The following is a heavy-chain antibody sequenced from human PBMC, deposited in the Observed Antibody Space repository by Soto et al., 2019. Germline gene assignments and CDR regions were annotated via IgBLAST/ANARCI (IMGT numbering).Heavy chain of an antibody. CDR3: ARTTMVRGVTYYYYYYGMDV. D-gene: IGHD3-10*01. CDR2: INHSGST. CDR1: GGSFSGYY. Sequence: SETLSLTCAVYGGSFSGYYWSWIRQPPGKGLEWIGEINHSGSTNYNPSLKSRVTISVDTSKNQFSLKLSSVTAADTAVYYCARTTMVRGVTYYYYYYGMDVWGQGTTVT. J-gene: IGHJ6*02. V-gene: IGHV4-34*01.